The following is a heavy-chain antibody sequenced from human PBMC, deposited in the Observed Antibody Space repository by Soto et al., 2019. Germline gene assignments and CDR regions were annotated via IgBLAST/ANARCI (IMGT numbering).Heavy chain of an antibody. D-gene: IGHD2-2*01. Sequence: SVKVSCKASGGTFSSYAISWVRQAPGQGLEWMGGIIPIFGTANYAQKFQGRVTITADESTSTAYMELSSLRSEDTAVYYCARPYCSSTSCYRPYYYGMDVWGQGTTVTVSS. CDR3: ARPYCSSTSCYRPYYYGMDV. CDR1: GGTFSSYA. J-gene: IGHJ6*02. V-gene: IGHV1-69*13. CDR2: IIPIFGTA.